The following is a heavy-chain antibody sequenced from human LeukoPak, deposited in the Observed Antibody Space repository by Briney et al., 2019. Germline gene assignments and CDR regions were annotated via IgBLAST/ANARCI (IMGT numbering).Heavy chain of an antibody. D-gene: IGHD6-19*01. J-gene: IGHJ4*02. CDR1: GGSFSGYY. V-gene: IGHV4-34*01. Sequence: SETLSLTCAVYGGSFSGYYWSWIRQPPGKGLEWIGEINHSGSTNYNPSLKSRVTISVDTSKNQFSLKLSSVTAADTAVYYCARPPPRKMYSSGWYVGREYYFDYWGQGILVTVSS. CDR2: INHSGST. CDR3: ARPPPRKMYSSGWYVGREYYFDY.